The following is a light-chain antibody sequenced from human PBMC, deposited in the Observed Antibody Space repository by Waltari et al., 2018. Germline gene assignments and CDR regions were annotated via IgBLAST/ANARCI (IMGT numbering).Light chain of an antibody. Sequence: QSVLTQPPSASGTPGQRVTISCSGSDSNIGGNLVNWYQQLPGKAPKLLIYRSAPRPSGVPDRFSASKTGTSASLAIRGLQSEDEADYFCASWDDSLNGHWVFGGGTKVTVL. CDR2: RSA. J-gene: IGLJ3*02. CDR1: DSNIGGNL. V-gene: IGLV1-44*01. CDR3: ASWDDSLNGHWV.